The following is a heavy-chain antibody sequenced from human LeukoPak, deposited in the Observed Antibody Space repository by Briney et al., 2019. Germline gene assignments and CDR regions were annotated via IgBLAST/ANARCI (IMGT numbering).Heavy chain of an antibody. CDR1: GFTFSSYG. D-gene: IGHD1-26*01. CDR3: ARDNGFAQWELLPGWFDP. Sequence: PGGSLRLSCAASGFTFSSYGMHWVRQAPGKGLEWVAVIWYDGSNKYYADSVKGRFTISRDNSKTTLYLQMHSRRAEDTAVYYCARDNGFAQWELLPGWFDPWGQGTLVTVSS. CDR2: IWYDGSNK. J-gene: IGHJ5*02. V-gene: IGHV3-33*01.